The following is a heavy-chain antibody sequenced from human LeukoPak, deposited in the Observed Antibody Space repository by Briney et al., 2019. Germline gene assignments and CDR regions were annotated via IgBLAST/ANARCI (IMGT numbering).Heavy chain of an antibody. CDR2: ISGSGSRT. V-gene: IGHV3-23*01. CDR1: AFIFSGHW. D-gene: IGHD4-17*01. J-gene: IGHJ4*02. CDR3: AKTYADATFDY. Sequence: GGSLRLSCEGSAFIFSGHWMNWVRQTPGKGLEWVSTISGSGSRTYYADSVKGRFTISRDNSENTLYLQLNSLRAEDTALYYCAKTYADATFDYWGQGNLVTVSS.